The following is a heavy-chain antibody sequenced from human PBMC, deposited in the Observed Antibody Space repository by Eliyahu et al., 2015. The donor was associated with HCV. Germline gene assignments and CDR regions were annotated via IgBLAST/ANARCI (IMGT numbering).Heavy chain of an antibody. CDR1: GFTFSRYA. J-gene: IGHJ3*02. Sequence: QVHLVESGGGVVQPGRSLXLSCAASGFTFSRYAXPGVRXAPGKGLAXVGLIWYDGSRTYYGEXVKGRFTISRDNSNNTLYLEMESLKAEDTAVYFCTRAALGFCTSTHCGGEAFDIWGQGTVVTVSS. D-gene: IGHD2-2*01. V-gene: IGHV3-33*08. CDR2: IWYDGSRT. CDR3: TRAALGFCTSTHCGGEAFDI.